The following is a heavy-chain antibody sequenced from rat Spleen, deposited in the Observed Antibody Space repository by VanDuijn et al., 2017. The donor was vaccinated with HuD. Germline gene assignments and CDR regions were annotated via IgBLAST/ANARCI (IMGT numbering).Heavy chain of an antibody. CDR2: ISNTGGSI. CDR3: ASELGHNWFAY. CDR1: GFTFSSYW. D-gene: IGHD5-1*01. V-gene: IGHV5-58*01. Sequence: EVQLVETDGGLVQPGRSLKLSCAASGFTFSSYWMYWIRQAPGKGLEWVASISNTGGSIYYPDSVKGRFTISRHNTQNTGYLQMTNLRSEDTAMYYCASELGHNWFAYWGQGTLVTVS. J-gene: IGHJ3*01.